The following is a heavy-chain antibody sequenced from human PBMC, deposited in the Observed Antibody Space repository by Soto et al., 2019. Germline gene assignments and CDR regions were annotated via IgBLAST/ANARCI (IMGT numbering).Heavy chain of an antibody. CDR3: ARDFDYYYDSSGYLSLDY. V-gene: IGHV1-18*01. CDR1: GYTFTSYG. CDR2: ISAYNGNT. J-gene: IGHJ4*02. Sequence: GASVKVSCKASGYTFTSYGISWVRQAPGQGLEWMGWISAYNGNTNYAQKLQGRVTMTTDTSTSTAYMELRSLRSDDTAVYYCARDFDYYYDSSGYLSLDYWGQGTLVTVSS. D-gene: IGHD3-22*01.